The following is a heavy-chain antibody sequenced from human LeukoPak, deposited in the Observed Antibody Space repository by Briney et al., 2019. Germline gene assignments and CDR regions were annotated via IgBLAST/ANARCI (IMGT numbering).Heavy chain of an antibody. V-gene: IGHV4-59*01. Sequence: SETLSLTCTVSGGSISSYYWSWIRQPPGKGLEWIGYIYYSGSTNYNPSLKSRVTISVDTSKNQFSLKLSSVTAADTAVYYCARELVVGATQYFDYWRQGTLVTVSS. CDR1: GGSISSYY. CDR2: IYYSGST. CDR3: ARELVVGATQYFDY. D-gene: IGHD1-26*01. J-gene: IGHJ4*02.